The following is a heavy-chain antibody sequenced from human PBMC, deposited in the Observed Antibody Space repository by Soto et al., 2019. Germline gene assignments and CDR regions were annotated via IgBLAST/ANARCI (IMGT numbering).Heavy chain of an antibody. CDR3: ARESAVAGREGLDY. J-gene: IGHJ4*02. V-gene: IGHV3-30-3*01. CDR2: ISYDGSNK. D-gene: IGHD6-19*01. CDR1: GFTFSSYA. Sequence: QVQLVESGGGVVQPGRSLRLSCAASGFTFSSYAMHWVRQAPGKGLEWVAVISYDGSNKYYADSVKGRFTISRDNSKNTLYLQMNSLRAEDTAVYYCARESAVAGREGLDYWGQGTLVTVSS.